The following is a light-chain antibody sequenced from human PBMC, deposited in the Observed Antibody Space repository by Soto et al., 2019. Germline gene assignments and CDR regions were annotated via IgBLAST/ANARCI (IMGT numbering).Light chain of an antibody. Sequence: EIQMTQSPSPLSASVGDRVTITCRASQSISSWLAWYQQKPGKAPKLLIYKASSLESGVPSRFSGSGSGTEFTLTISSLQPDDFATYYYQQYNNYCTFGQGTKVEI. CDR2: KAS. V-gene: IGKV1-5*03. J-gene: IGKJ1*01. CDR1: QSISSW. CDR3: QQYNNYCT.